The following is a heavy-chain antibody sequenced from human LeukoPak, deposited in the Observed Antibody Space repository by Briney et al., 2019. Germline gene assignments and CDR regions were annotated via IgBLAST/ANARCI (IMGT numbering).Heavy chain of an antibody. J-gene: IGHJ4*02. CDR2: ISWNSGSI. V-gene: IGHV3-9*01. CDR1: GFTFDDYA. Sequence: PGGSLRLSCAASGFTFDDYAMHWVRQAPGKGLEWVSGISWNSGSIGYADSVKGRLTISRDNAKNSLYLQMNSLRAEDTALYYCAKGEMATITGFDYWGQGTLVTVPS. D-gene: IGHD5-24*01. CDR3: AKGEMATITGFDY.